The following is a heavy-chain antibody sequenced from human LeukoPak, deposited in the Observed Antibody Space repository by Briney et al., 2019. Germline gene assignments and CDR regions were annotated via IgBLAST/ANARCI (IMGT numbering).Heavy chain of an antibody. Sequence: SETLSLTCTVSGGSISSYYWSWIRQPPGKGLEWIGYIYYSGSTNYNPSLKSRVTISVDTSKNQFSLKLGSVTAADTAVYYCARKRGSSYGFDSWGQGTLVTVSS. J-gene: IGHJ4*02. V-gene: IGHV4-59*08. CDR1: GGSISSYY. D-gene: IGHD6-6*01. CDR2: IYYSGST. CDR3: ARKRGSSYGFDS.